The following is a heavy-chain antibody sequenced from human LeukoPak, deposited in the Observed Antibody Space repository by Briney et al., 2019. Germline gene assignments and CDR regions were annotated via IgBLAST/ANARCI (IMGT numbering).Heavy chain of an antibody. CDR3: ARDPAYGDSYNWFDP. V-gene: IGHV3-72*01. D-gene: IGHD4-17*01. Sequence: GGSLRLSCAVSGFTFSDHHMDWVRQAPGKGLEWVGRIRNKANSYTTEYAASVKGRFTVSRDDSKNSLYLQLNSLKTEDTAVYYCARDPAYGDSYNWFDPWGQGTLVTVSS. J-gene: IGHJ5*02. CDR1: GFTFSDHH. CDR2: IRNKANSYTT.